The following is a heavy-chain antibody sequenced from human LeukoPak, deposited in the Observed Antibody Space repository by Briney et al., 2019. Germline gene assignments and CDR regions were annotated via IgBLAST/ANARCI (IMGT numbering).Heavy chain of an antibody. D-gene: IGHD3-22*01. CDR2: MNPNSGRT. J-gene: IGHJ4*02. CDR1: GYTLTSYD. CDR3: ATVEHYYDSSGYQV. V-gene: IGHV1-8*01. Sequence: WASVKVSCKASGYTLTSYDINWVRQATGQGLEWMGWMNPNSGRTGYAQNFQGRITITRNTSISTAYMELSSLRSEDTAVYYCATVEHYYDSSGYQVWGQGTLVTVSS.